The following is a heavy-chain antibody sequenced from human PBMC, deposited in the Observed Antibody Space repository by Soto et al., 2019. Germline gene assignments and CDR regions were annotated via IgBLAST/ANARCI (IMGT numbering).Heavy chain of an antibody. D-gene: IGHD3-3*01. V-gene: IGHV3-30*18. Sequence: QVQLVESGGGVVQPGRSLRLSCAASGFTFSSYGMHWVRQAPGKGLECVAVISYDESNKYYADSVKGRFTISRDNSKNTLYLQMNSLRAEDTAVYYCAKDLVLEWFAGRKLNHYYGMDVWGQGTTVTVSS. CDR3: AKDLVLEWFAGRKLNHYYGMDV. CDR2: ISYDESNK. CDR1: GFTFSSYG. J-gene: IGHJ6*02.